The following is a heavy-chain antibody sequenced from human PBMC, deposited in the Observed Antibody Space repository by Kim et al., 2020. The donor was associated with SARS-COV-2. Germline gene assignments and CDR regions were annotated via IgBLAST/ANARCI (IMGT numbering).Heavy chain of an antibody. Sequence: SETLSLTCTVSGGSISSYYWSWIRQPPGKGLEWFGYIYYSGSTNYNPSLKSRVTISVDTSKNQFSLKLSSVTAADTAVYYCARALLRIAAATNHWFHPWG. J-gene: IGHJ5*02. CDR2: IYYSGST. V-gene: IGHV4-59*01. D-gene: IGHD6-13*01. CDR1: GGSISSYY. CDR3: ARALLRIAAATNHWFHP.